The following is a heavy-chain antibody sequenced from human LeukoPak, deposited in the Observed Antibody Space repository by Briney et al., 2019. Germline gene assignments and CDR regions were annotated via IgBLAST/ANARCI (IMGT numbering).Heavy chain of an antibody. CDR2: ISYSGST. CDR3: ARTRGRDGYNPLNTFDI. Sequence: SETLSLTCAVYGGSFSGYYWSWIRQPPGKGLEWIGYISYSGSTNYTPSLKSRVTISLDTSKNQFSLKLSSVTAADTAVYFCARTRGRDGYNPLNTFDIWGQGAMVTVSS. V-gene: IGHV4-59*01. D-gene: IGHD5-24*01. CDR1: GGSFSGYY. J-gene: IGHJ3*02.